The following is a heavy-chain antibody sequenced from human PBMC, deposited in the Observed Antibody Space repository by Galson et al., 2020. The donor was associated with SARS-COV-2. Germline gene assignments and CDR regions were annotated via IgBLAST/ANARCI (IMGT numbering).Heavy chain of an antibody. CDR2: IYNSGTT. V-gene: IGHV4-39*07. Sequence: GYIRSSNYYWGWIRQPPGKGLEWIGSIYNSGTTHYSPSLQSRVTISVDTSKNQFSLNLGSVTAADTAMYYCARDATSSGWYNWFDPWGQGTLVTVSS. D-gene: IGHD6-19*01. CDR1: GYIRSSNYY. CDR3: ARDATSSGWYNWFDP. J-gene: IGHJ5*02.